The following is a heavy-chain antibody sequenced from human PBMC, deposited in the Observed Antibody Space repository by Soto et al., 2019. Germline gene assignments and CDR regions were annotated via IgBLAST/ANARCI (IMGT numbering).Heavy chain of an antibody. CDR1: GGTFSSYA. CDR3: ARAGIAAAGKYYYYGMDV. CDR2: IIPIFGTA. Sequence: QVQLVQSGAEVKKPGSSVKVSCKASGGTFSSYAISWVRQAPGQGLEWMGGIIPIFGTANYAQKFQGRVTITGDESTSTAYRELSSVRSEDTAVYYCARAGIAAAGKYYYYGMDVWGQGTTVTVSS. D-gene: IGHD6-13*01. J-gene: IGHJ6*02. V-gene: IGHV1-69*01.